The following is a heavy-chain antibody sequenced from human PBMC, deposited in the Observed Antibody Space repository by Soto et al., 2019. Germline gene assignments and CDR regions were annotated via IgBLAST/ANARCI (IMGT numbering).Heavy chain of an antibody. V-gene: IGHV1-69*02. J-gene: IGHJ3*02. CDR2: TIPILGIA. CDR3: ARSICFGEACAWDHRVQTRVLVEILTGYYKQAFDI. D-gene: IGHD3-9*01. Sequence: GASVKVSCKASGGTFSSYTISWVRQAPGQGLEWMGRTIPILGIANYAQKFQGRVTITADKSTSTAYMELSSLRSEDTAVYYCARSICFGEACAWDHRVQTRVLVEILTGYYKQAFDIWGQGTMVTVSS. CDR1: GGTFSSYT.